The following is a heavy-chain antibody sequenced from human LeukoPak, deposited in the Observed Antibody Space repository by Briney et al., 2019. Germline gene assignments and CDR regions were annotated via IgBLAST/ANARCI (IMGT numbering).Heavy chain of an antibody. CDR1: GFSFSYHG. CDR3: ARDLAWGAFDY. Sequence: WGSLRLSCVASGFSFSYHGMNWVRLAPGKGLEWVSGVSPPGGGTYYADSVKGRFTISRDDSRNTLSLQMNSLRVEDTAVYYCARDLAWGAFDYWGQGILVAVSS. D-gene: IGHD7-27*01. J-gene: IGHJ4*02. V-gene: IGHV3-23*01. CDR2: VSPPGGGT.